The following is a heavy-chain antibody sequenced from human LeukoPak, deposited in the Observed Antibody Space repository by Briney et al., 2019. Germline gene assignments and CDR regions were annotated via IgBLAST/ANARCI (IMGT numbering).Heavy chain of an antibody. Sequence: GESLKISCKGSGYSFTSYWICWVRQMPGKGLEWMGRIDPSDSYTNYSPSFQGHVTISADKSISTAYLQWSSLKASDTAMYYCARVVPAAVNWFDPWGQGTLVTVSS. CDR2: IDPSDSYT. D-gene: IGHD2-2*01. CDR1: GYSFTSYW. V-gene: IGHV5-10-1*01. J-gene: IGHJ5*02. CDR3: ARVVPAAVNWFDP.